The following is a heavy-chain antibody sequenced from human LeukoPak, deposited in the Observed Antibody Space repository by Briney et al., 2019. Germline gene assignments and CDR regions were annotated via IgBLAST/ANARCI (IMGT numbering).Heavy chain of an antibody. V-gene: IGHV4-59*01. CDR2: IYYSGST. CDR1: GGSISSYY. Sequence: SETLSLTCTVSGGSISSYYWSWIRQPPGKGLEWIGYIYYSGSTNYNPSLKSRVTISVGTSKNQFSLKLSSVTAADTAVYYCAREMDRAWFDPWGQGTLVTVSS. CDR3: AREMDRAWFDP. D-gene: IGHD3/OR15-3a*01. J-gene: IGHJ5*02.